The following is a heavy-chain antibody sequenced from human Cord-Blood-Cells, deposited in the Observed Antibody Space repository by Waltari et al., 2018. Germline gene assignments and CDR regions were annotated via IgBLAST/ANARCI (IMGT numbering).Heavy chain of an antibody. V-gene: IGHV3-30*18. Sequence: QVQLVESGGGVVQPGRSLRLSCAASGFTFSSYGMHWVRQATGKGLEWVAVISYDGSNKYYADSVKGRFTISRDNSKNTLYLQMNSLRAEDTAVYYCAKDEKYSSSSFYYYYYMDVWGKGTTVTVSS. CDR3: AKDEKYSSSSFYYYYYMDV. D-gene: IGHD6-6*01. J-gene: IGHJ6*03. CDR2: ISYDGSNK. CDR1: GFTFSSYG.